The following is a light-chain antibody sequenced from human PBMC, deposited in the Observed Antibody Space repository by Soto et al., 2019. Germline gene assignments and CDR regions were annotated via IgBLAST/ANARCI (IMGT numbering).Light chain of an antibody. CDR2: LNSDGSH. J-gene: IGLJ7*01. CDR1: SGHSSYA. Sequence: QLVLTQSPSASASLGASVKLTCTLSSGHSSYAIAWRQQQPEKGPRHLMKLNSDGSHSKGDGIPDRFSGSSSGAERYLTISSLQSEDEADYYCQTWGTGPAVFGGGTQLTVL. V-gene: IGLV4-69*01. CDR3: QTWGTGPAV.